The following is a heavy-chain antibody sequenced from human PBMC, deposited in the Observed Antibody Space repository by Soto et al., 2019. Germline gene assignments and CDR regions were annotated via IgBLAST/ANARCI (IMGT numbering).Heavy chain of an antibody. V-gene: IGHV1-69*01. CDR1: GGTFSRHA. Sequence: QVQLVQSGAEVRKPGSSVKVSCKASGGTFSRHAISWVRQAPGQGLEWMGGIIPIFGTANHAKKVQGRVKIMRGEFRSTVYMGLSNLRSEETAMYYCARGWGYDSNDYYYAYWGQGTMVIVSS. CDR2: IIPIFGTA. CDR3: ARGWGYDSNDYYYAY. D-gene: IGHD3-22*01. J-gene: IGHJ4*02.